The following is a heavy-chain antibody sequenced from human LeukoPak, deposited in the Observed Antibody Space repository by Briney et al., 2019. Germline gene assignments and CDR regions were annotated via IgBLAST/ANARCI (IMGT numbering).Heavy chain of an antibody. Sequence: GGSLRLSCAASGFTFSSYAMHWVRQAPGKGLEWVAVISYDGSNKYYADSVKGRFTISRDNSKNTLYLQVNSLRAEDTAVYYCAREKLPDAFDIWGQGTMVTVSP. V-gene: IGHV3-30-3*01. J-gene: IGHJ3*02. D-gene: IGHD2-21*01. CDR3: AREKLPDAFDI. CDR2: ISYDGSNK. CDR1: GFTFSSYA.